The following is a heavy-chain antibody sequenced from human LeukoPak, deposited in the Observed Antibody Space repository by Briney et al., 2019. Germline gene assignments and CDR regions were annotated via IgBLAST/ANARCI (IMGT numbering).Heavy chain of an antibody. Sequence: PGGSLRLSCAASGFTFDDYAMHWVRQAPGKGLEWVSLISGDGGSTYYADSVKGRFTISRDNSKNSLYLQMNSLITEDTALYYCATLSSEGFDYWGQGTLVTVSS. CDR3: ATLSSEGFDY. CDR2: ISGDGGST. CDR1: GFTFDDYA. J-gene: IGHJ4*02. V-gene: IGHV3-43*02. D-gene: IGHD3-22*01.